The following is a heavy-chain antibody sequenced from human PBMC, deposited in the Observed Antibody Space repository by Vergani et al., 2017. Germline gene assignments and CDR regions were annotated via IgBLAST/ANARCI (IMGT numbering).Heavy chain of an antibody. J-gene: IGHJ6*02. V-gene: IGHV4-31*03. CDR3: ARYYYGSGSYPSGYYYYGMDV. CDR2: IYYSGST. Sequence: QVQLQESGPGLVKPSQTLSLTCTVSGGSISSGGYYWSWIRQHPGKGLGWIGYIYYSGSTYYNPSLKRRVTISVDTSKNQFSLKLSAVTAADTAVYYCARYYYGSGSYPSGYYYYGMDVWGQGTTVTVSS. CDR1: GGSISSGGYY. D-gene: IGHD3-10*01.